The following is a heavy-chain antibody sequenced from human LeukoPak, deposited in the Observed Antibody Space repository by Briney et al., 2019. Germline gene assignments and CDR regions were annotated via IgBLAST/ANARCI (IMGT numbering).Heavy chain of an antibody. V-gene: IGHV3-11*01. CDR2: ISSSGSTI. Sequence: GGSLRLSCAASGFTFSDYYMSWIRQAPGKGLEWVSYISSSGSTIYYADSVKGRFTISGDNAKYSLYLQMNSLRAEDTAVYYCACGSVIGWYFDLWGRGTLVTVSS. CDR3: ACGSVIGWYFDL. J-gene: IGHJ2*01. CDR1: GFTFSDYY. D-gene: IGHD2/OR15-2a*01.